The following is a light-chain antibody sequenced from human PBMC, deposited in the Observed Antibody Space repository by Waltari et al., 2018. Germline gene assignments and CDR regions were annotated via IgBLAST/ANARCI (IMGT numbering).Light chain of an antibody. CDR3: YSYADSYTWV. CDR2: EVN. V-gene: IGLV2-11*01. J-gene: IGLJ3*02. Sequence: QSALTQPRSVSGSPGQSVTISCSGTSSDVGGYNYVSWYQQHPGKAPKFIIYEVNKRPAGVPDRLSGSKSGNTASLTISGLQDEDEADYYCYSYADSYTWVFGGGTKLTVL. CDR1: SSDVGGYNY.